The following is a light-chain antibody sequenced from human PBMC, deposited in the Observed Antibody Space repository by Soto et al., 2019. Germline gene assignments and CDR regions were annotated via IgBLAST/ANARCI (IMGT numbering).Light chain of an antibody. CDR1: QSVSTN. CDR2: DAS. CDR3: QQYYRWPQT. Sequence: VMTQSPVTLSVSPGETATLSCGTSQSVSTNLACYQQKPGQPPRLLTYDASTRATGIPARFRGSGSGTEFTLTISSLQSEDFAVHYCQQYYRWPQTFGQVTKVDIK. J-gene: IGKJ1*01. V-gene: IGKV3D-15*01.